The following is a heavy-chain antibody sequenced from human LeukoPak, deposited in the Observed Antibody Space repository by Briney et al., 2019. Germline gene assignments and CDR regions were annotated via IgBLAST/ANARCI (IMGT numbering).Heavy chain of an antibody. D-gene: IGHD2-15*01. Sequence: GGSLRLSCAASGFTVTDNYMNWVRQSSGKGLEWVSVIYGGGDTNYADSVKGRFIISRDTSKNTVSLQMNSLGAEDTAVYYCATAGCGGSCYGGYWGQGTLVTVSS. CDR3: ATAGCGGSCYGGY. CDR2: IYGGGDT. V-gene: IGHV3-53*01. CDR1: GFTVTDNY. J-gene: IGHJ4*02.